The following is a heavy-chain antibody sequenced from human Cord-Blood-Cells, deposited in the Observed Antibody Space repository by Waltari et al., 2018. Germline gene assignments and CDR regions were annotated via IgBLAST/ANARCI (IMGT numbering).Heavy chain of an antibody. J-gene: IGHJ4*02. Sequence: QVQLQQWGAGLLKPSETLSLPCAVYGGSFSGYYWSWIRQPPGKGLEWIGEINHSGSTNYNPSLKSRVTISVDTSKNQFSLKLSSVTAADTAVYYCARHSGSYNYFDYWGQGTLVTVSS. CDR1: GGSFSGYY. CDR2: INHSGST. D-gene: IGHD1-26*01. V-gene: IGHV4-34*01. CDR3: ARHSGSYNYFDY.